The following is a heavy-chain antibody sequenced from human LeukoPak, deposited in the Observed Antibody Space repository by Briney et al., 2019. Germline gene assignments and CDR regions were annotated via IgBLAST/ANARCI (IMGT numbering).Heavy chain of an antibody. CDR3: ARDLVGTAMVDY. CDR2: IYYSGST. Sequence: SETLSLTCTVSGGSISSYYWSWIRQPPGKGLEWIGYIYYSGSTNYNPSLKSRVTISVDTSKNQFSLKLSSVTAADTAVYYCARDLVGTAMVDYWGQGTLVTVSS. CDR1: GGSISSYY. V-gene: IGHV4-59*01. D-gene: IGHD5-18*01. J-gene: IGHJ4*02.